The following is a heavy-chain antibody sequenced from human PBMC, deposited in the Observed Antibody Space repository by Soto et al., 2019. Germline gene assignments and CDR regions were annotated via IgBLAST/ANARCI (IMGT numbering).Heavy chain of an antibody. CDR1: GFTFISSG. J-gene: IGHJ4*02. V-gene: IGHV3-33*01. Sequence: QVQLVESGGGVVQPGWSLRLSCAASGFTFISSGMHWVRQAPGKGLEWVALIWYDGSEKYYADSVKGRFTIYRDNSENTLYLQMNSLRAEDTAVYYCARGPYSGGFDYWGQGKRVTVSS. CDR2: IWYDGSEK. CDR3: ARGPYSGGFDY. D-gene: IGHD6-19*01.